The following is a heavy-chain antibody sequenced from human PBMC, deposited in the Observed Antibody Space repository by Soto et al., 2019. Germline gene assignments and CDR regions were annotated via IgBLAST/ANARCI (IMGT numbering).Heavy chain of an antibody. CDR2: IYSRGTT. J-gene: IGHJ4*02. D-gene: IGHD3-3*01. Sequence: EVKLVESGGGLIQPGGSLRLSCAVSGFTVSSNHMSWVRQAPGKGLEWVSFIYSRGTTYYADSVKGRFTISRDNSKNTLDLQMNSLRAEDTAIYYCARNFNRGFDYWGQGTLVTVSS. V-gene: IGHV3-53*01. CDR3: ARNFNRGFDY. CDR1: GFTVSSNH.